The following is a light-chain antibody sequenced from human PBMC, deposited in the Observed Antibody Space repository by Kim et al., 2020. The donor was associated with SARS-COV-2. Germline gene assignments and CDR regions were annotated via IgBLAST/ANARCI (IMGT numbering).Light chain of an antibody. J-gene: IGKJ2*03. CDR2: AAS. V-gene: IGKV1-39*01. Sequence: SACVGDRVTIYCRASQSISSYLNWYQQKPGKAPKRLIYAASSLQSGVPSRFSGSGSGTDFTLTISSLQPEDFATYYCQQSYSTPYSFGQGTKLDI. CDR3: QQSYSTPYS. CDR1: QSISSY.